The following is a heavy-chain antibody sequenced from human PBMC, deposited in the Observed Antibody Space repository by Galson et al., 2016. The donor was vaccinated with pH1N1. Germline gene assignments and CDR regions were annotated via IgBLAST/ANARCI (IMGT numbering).Heavy chain of an antibody. CDR3: AREGRSDYGDYDGNYYGMDV. CDR2: ISSTGSTI. Sequence: SLRLSCAGSGFTFSDYYMSWIRQAPGKGLEWVSYISSTGSTIYYADSVKGRFTVSRGNAKNSLYLQMNSLKAEDTAVYYCAREGRSDYGDYDGNYYGMDVWGQGTTVTVSS. CDR1: GFTFSDYY. V-gene: IGHV3-11*04. D-gene: IGHD4-17*01. J-gene: IGHJ6*02.